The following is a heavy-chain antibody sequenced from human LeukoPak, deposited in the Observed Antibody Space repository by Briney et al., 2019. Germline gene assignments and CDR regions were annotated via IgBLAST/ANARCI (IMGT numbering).Heavy chain of an antibody. CDR3: AKGAGITIFGVVIYYFDY. V-gene: IGHV3-23*01. Sequence: GGSLRLSCAASGFTFSSYSMNWVRQAPGKGLEWVSAISGSGGSTYYADSVKGRFTISRDNSKNTLYLQMNSLRAEDTAVYYCAKGAGITIFGVVIYYFDYWGQGTLVTVSS. CDR2: ISGSGGST. D-gene: IGHD3-3*01. CDR1: GFTFSSYS. J-gene: IGHJ4*02.